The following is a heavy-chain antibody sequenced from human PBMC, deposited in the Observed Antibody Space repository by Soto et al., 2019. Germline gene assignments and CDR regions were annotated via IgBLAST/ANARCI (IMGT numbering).Heavy chain of an antibody. V-gene: IGHV5-10-1*01. CDR2: IDPSESYT. D-gene: IGHD5-12*01. CDR1: GYSFTSYW. Sequence: HGESLKISCKGSGYSFTSYWISWVRQMPGKGLEWMGRIDPSESYTNYSPSFKGHVTISADKSISTAYMQWSSLKASDTAMYYCATSDVDIVATVDYWGQGTLVTVSS. CDR3: ATSDVDIVATVDY. J-gene: IGHJ4*02.